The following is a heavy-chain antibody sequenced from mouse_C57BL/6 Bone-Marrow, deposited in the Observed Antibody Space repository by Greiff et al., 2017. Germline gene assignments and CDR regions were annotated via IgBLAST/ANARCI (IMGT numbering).Heavy chain of an antibody. CDR3: AKHSEGDYVDY. CDR1: GFSLTSYG. V-gene: IGHV2-9*01. Sequence: VKLMESGPGLVAPSPSLSISCTVSGFSLTSYGVTWVRQPPGQGLEWLGVIWGGGNTTYNSAHMSRLSISKDNTKSQVFLKINSLQTDETAMYYCAKHSEGDYVDYWGQGTTLTVSS. J-gene: IGHJ2*01. CDR2: IWGGGNT.